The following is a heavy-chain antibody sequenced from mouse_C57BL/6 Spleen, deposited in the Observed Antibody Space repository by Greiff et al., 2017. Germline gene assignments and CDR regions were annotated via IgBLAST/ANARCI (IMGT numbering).Heavy chain of an antibody. CDR1: GYTFTSYW. J-gene: IGHJ3*01. CDR2: IDPSDSYT. D-gene: IGHD2-2*01. CDR3: ARPDGYGFAY. V-gene: IGHV1-69*01. Sequence: QVQLQQPGAELVMPGASVKLSCKASGYTFTSYWMHWVKQRPGQGLEWIGEIDPSDSYTNYNQKFKGKSTLTVDKSSSTAYLQLSSLTSEDSAVYYCARPDGYGFAYWGQGTLVTVSA.